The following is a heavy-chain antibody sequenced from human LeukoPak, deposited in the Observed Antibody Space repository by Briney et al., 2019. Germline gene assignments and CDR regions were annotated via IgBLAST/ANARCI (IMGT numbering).Heavy chain of an antibody. Sequence: SQTLSLTCAISGDSVSSNSAAWNCIRQSPSRGLEWLGRTYYRSKWYNDYAVSVKSRITINPDTSKNQFSLHLNSVTPEDTGVYFCASRSRAVAPFVFDIWGQGTMVTVSS. D-gene: IGHD6-19*01. V-gene: IGHV6-1*01. CDR3: ASRSRAVAPFVFDI. CDR1: GDSVSSNSAA. CDR2: TYYRSKWYN. J-gene: IGHJ3*02.